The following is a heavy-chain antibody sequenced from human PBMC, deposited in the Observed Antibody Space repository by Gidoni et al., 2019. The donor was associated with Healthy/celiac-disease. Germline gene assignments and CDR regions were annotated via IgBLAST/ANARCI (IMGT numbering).Heavy chain of an antibody. J-gene: IGHJ5*02. Sequence: QVQLQPWGAGLLKPSETLSLTCAVYGGSFSGYYWSWIRQPPGKGLEWIGEINHSGSTNYNPSLKSRVTISVDTSKNQFSLKLSSVTAADTAVYYCARGAWFDPWGQGTLVTVSS. CDR1: GGSFSGYY. CDR2: INHSGST. V-gene: IGHV4-34*01. CDR3: ARGAWFDP.